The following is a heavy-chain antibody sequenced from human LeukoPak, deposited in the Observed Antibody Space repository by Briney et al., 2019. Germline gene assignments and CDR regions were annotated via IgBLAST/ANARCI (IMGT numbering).Heavy chain of an antibody. CDR2: ISAGGGDT. CDR1: GFTFSNFA. J-gene: IGHJ4*02. CDR3: AKPGSGWYTTFDY. Sequence: GGSLRLSCAASGFTFSNFAMSWVRQAPGKGLEWVSAISAGGGDTYYADSVKGRFTISRDNSKNTVFLQMNSLRAEDTAVYYCAKPGSGWYTTFDYWGQGTLVTVSS. D-gene: IGHD6-13*01. V-gene: IGHV3-23*01.